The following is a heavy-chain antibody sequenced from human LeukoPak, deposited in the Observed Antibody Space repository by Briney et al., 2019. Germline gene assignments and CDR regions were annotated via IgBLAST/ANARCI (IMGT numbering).Heavy chain of an antibody. CDR1: GFTFSSYS. D-gene: IGHD2-2*01. Sequence: PGGSLRLSCAASGFTFSSYSMNWVRQAPGKGLEWVSSISSSSSYIYYADSVKGRFTISRDNAKNPLYLQMNSLRAEDTAVYYCARGGYCSSTSCAPGDYWGQGTLVTVSS. CDR3: ARGGYCSSTSCAPGDY. J-gene: IGHJ4*02. CDR2: ISSSSSYI. V-gene: IGHV3-21*01.